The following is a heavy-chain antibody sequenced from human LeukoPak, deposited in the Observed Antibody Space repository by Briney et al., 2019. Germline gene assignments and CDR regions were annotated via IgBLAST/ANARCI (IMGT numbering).Heavy chain of an antibody. D-gene: IGHD3-9*01. Sequence: GGSLRLSCATSGFTFSSYAMSWVRQAPGKGLEWVSGIGASGGSTYCADSVKGRFTISRDNSKNTLYLQMNSLRTEDTAVYYCAKAEGYDILTGLDYWGQGTLVTVSS. CDR3: AKAEGYDILTGLDY. V-gene: IGHV3-23*01. CDR1: GFTFSSYA. J-gene: IGHJ4*02. CDR2: IGASGGST.